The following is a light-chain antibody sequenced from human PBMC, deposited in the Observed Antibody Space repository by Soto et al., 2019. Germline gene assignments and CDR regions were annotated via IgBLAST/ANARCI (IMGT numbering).Light chain of an antibody. J-gene: IGKJ5*01. V-gene: IGKV1-39*01. CDR1: QSISTY. CDR2: DAS. Sequence: DIQMTQSPSSLPASVGNRVTITCRASQSISTYLNWYQKKPGKAPNLLIYDASRLQSGVPSRFSGSGGGTDFTLSISSVQPEDFATYFCQQSYMEPITFGQGTRLEIK. CDR3: QQSYMEPIT.